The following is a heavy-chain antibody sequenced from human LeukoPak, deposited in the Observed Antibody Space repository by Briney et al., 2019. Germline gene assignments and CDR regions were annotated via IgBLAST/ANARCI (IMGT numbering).Heavy chain of an antibody. Sequence: SQTLSLTCAISGDSVSSNSAAWNWIRQSPSRGLEWLGRTYYRSKWYNDYAVSVKSRITINPDTSKNQFSLQLNSVTPEDTAVYYCARDSDIAVVKEGYYYGMDVWGKGTTVTVSS. CDR1: GDSVSSNSAA. CDR2: TYYRSKWYN. J-gene: IGHJ6*04. D-gene: IGHD2-2*01. CDR3: ARDSDIAVVKEGYYYGMDV. V-gene: IGHV6-1*01.